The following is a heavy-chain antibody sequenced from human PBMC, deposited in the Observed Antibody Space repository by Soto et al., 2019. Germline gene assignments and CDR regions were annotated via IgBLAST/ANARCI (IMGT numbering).Heavy chain of an antibody. V-gene: IGHV4-59*01. CDR2: IYYSGST. CDR3: ARVKEIVVVTAIQNWFDP. D-gene: IGHD2-21*02. Sequence: SETLSLTCTVSGGSISSYYCSWIRQPPGKGLEWIGYIYYSGSTNYNPSLKSRVTISVDTSKNQFSLKLSSVTAADTAVYYCARVKEIVVVTAIQNWFDPWSQGTLVTVSS. CDR1: GGSISSYY. J-gene: IGHJ5*02.